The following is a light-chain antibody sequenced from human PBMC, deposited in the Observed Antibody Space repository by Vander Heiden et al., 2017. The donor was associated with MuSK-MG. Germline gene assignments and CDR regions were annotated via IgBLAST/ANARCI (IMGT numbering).Light chain of an antibody. CDR1: QYITTY. V-gene: IGKV1-39*01. CDR3: QQSDSMPWT. CDR2: LAS. J-gene: IGKJ1*01. Sequence: DIQMTQSPSSLSASVGDRVTITCRASQYITTYLNWYQQRPGKAPNLLIYLASSLQSGVPSRFSGSGSGTDFTLTISSLQPEDFATYFCQQSDSMPWTFGQWTKVEIK.